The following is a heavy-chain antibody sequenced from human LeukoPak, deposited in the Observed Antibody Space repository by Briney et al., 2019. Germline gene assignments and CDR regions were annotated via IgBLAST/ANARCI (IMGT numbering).Heavy chain of an antibody. D-gene: IGHD1-26*01. V-gene: IGHV3-7*01. CDR3: ARGVGASEGVDY. CDR1: GFTLSSYY. J-gene: IGHJ4*02. CDR2: IKQDGSEK. Sequence: GGSLRLSCAASGFTLSSYYMSWVRQAPGKGLEWVANIKQDGSEKYYVDSVKGRFTISRENAENSLYLQMNNLRAEDTAVYYCARGVGASEGVDYWGRGTLVTVSS.